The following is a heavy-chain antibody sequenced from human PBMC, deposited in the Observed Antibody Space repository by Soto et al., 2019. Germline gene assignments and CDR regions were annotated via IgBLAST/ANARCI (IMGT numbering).Heavy chain of an antibody. D-gene: IGHD1-26*01. CDR1: GFTFRSDA. CDR3: AKRTPNPGRGFDY. Sequence: EVQLLESGGGLVQPGGSLRLSCATSGFTFRSDAMHWVRQAPGKGLEWVTGISSSGGNAYYADSVKGRFTISRDNSKNTLYLHMNSLRVEDTAVYYCAKRTPNPGRGFDYWGQGTLVTVSS. V-gene: IGHV3-23*01. CDR2: ISSSGGNA. J-gene: IGHJ4*02.